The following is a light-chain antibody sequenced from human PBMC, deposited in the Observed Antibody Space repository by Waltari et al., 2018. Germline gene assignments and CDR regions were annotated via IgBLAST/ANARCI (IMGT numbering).Light chain of an antibody. CDR3: QAWDSTTAV. Sequence: SYELSQPPSVSVSPGQTASVTCSGNYLGNKYVSWYQQKPGQSPLLIISQNTNRPSGIPERFSGSNSGNTATLIISGTQAIDEADYYCQAWDSTTAVFGGGTNLAVL. V-gene: IGLV3-1*01. CDR2: QNT. J-gene: IGLJ3*02. CDR1: YLGNKY.